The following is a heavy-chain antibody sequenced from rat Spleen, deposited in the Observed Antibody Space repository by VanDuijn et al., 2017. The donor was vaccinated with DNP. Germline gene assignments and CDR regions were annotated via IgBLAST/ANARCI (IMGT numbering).Heavy chain of an antibody. CDR1: GFIFSNYW. V-gene: IGHV5-31*01. J-gene: IGHJ2*01. CDR2: ISTSGGST. CDR3: ARSNYFDY. Sequence: EVQLVESGGGPVQPGRSLKLSCVASGFIFSNYWMTWIRQAPGKGLEWVASISTSGGSTYYRDSVKGRFTVSRDNAKSTLYLQMDSLRSEDTATYYCARSNYFDYWGQGVMVTVSS.